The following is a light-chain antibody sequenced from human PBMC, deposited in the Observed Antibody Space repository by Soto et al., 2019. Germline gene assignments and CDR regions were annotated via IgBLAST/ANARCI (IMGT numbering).Light chain of an antibody. CDR1: QGIVDT. J-gene: IGKJ4*01. Sequence: EVVMTQSPATLSVSPGEGATLSCRASQGIVDTLAWYQHKAGQTPRLLIYDTSTRATGVPARFSGSRSGTEFTLTINSLQSEDFAVYYCQRYNNWPLTFGGGTKVESK. CDR3: QRYNNWPLT. CDR2: DTS. V-gene: IGKV3-15*01.